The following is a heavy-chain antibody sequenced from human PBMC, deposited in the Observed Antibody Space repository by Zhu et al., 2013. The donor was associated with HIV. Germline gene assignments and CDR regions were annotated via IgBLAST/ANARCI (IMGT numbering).Heavy chain of an antibody. D-gene: IGHD3-22*01. Sequence: QVQLVQSGAEVKKPGASVKVSCKASGYTFTSYYMHWVRQAPGQGLEWMGIINPSGGSTSYAQKFQGRVTMTRDTSTSTVYMELSSLRSEDTAVYYCARGNRNYYDSSGTPGYFDYWGQGTLVTVSS. CDR1: GYTFTSYY. CDR3: ARGNRNYYDSSGTPGYFDY. V-gene: IGHV1-46*01. CDR2: INPSGGST. J-gene: IGHJ4*02.